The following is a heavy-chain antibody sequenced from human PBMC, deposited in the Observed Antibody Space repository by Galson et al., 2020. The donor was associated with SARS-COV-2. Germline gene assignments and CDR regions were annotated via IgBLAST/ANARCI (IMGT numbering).Heavy chain of an antibody. J-gene: IGHJ4*02. CDR2: NYYSTNT. CDR3: ARAAGGEYAGEESYYYDSSGYYYFDY. V-gene: IGHV4-31*03. Sequence: SETLSPTCNASGGSISSGGYYWSWIRQHPGKGLEWIGYNYYSTNTYYNPSITSRVTTSVDPSKNQFSLKPSSVAAADTAVYYCARAAGGEYAGEESYYYDSSGYYYFDYWGQGTLVTVSS. CDR1: GGSISSGGYY. D-gene: IGHD3-22*01.